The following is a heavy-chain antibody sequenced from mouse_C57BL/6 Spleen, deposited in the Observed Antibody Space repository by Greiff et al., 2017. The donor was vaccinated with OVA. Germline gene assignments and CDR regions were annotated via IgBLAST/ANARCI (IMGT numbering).Heavy chain of an antibody. CDR1: GFSLTSYG. J-gene: IGHJ2*01. V-gene: IGHV2-3*01. Sequence: QVQLKESGPGLVAPSQSLSISCTVSGFSLTSYGVSWVRQPPGKGLEWLGVIWGDGSTNYYSDLISILSIIKDNSKSQVFIKLYSLHTDDTATYYCAKGSLFYFDYWGQGTTLTVSS. CDR2: IWGDGST. CDR3: AKGSLFYFDY.